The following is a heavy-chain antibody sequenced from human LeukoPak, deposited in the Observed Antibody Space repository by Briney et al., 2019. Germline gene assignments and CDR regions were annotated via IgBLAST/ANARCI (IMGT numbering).Heavy chain of an antibody. Sequence: NTSETLSLTCTVSGGSISSYYWSWIRQSPGKGLEWIGYIHNSGSTNYNPSLKSRVTISVDTSKNQFSLKVSSVTAADTAVYYCARASYSSSWYAVDNWGQGTLVTVSS. D-gene: IGHD6-13*01. V-gene: IGHV4-59*08. CDR2: IHNSGST. CDR1: GGSISSYY. J-gene: IGHJ4*02. CDR3: ARASYSSSWYAVDN.